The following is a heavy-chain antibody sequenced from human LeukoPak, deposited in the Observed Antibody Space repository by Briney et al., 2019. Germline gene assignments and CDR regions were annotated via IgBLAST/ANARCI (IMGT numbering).Heavy chain of an antibody. CDR1: GYTFTGYY. CDR2: INPNSGGT. D-gene: IGHD3-9*01. V-gene: IGHV1-2*02. CDR3: ARDASQVRYFDWLLDY. J-gene: IGHJ4*02. Sequence: ASVKVSCKASGYTFTGYYMHWVRQAPGQGLEWMGWINPNSGGTNYAQKFQGRVTMTRDTSISTAYMELSRLRSDDTAVYYCARDASQVRYFDWLLDYWGQGTLVTVSS.